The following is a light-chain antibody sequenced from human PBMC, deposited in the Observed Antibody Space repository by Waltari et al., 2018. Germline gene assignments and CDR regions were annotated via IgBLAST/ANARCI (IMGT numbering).Light chain of an antibody. Sequence: QSALTQPASVSGSPGQSITISCTGTSDDIGAYSYVTWYHQRPGKVPKLNIYELTERPAGVSKRFSGSKSGSTASLTVSGLQAEDEGLFYGSAYTSRGTLKFGGGTRVTVL. J-gene: IGLJ2*01. CDR3: SAYTSRGTLK. CDR2: ELT. CDR1: SDDIGAYSY. V-gene: IGLV2-14*01.